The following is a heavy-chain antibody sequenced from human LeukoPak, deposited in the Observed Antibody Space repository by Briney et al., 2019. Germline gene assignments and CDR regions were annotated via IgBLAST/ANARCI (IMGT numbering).Heavy chain of an antibody. CDR3: ARDAVEMATIGLGFGPIEVAFDI. CDR1: GYTFTSYY. J-gene: IGHJ3*02. D-gene: IGHD5-24*01. V-gene: IGHV1-46*01. Sequence: GASVKVSCKASGYTFTSYYMHWVRQAPGQGLEWMGIINPSGGTTSYAQKFQGRVTMTRDTSTSTVYMELRSLRSDDTAVYYCARDAVEMATIGLGFGPIEVAFDIWGQGTMVTVSS. CDR2: INPSGGTT.